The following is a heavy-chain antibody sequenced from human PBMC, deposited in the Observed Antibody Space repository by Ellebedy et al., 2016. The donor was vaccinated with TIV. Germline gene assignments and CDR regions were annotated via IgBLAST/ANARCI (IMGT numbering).Heavy chain of an antibody. CDR3: VKEGGNGDHPTTFDC. J-gene: IGHJ4*01. Sequence: GESLKISCAASGFTFNSYAMSWVRQAPGKGLEWVSAISGSGGNTYYADSVKGRFTISRDNSKNTLYLQMNSLRAEDTALYNCVKEGGNGDHPTTFDCWGHGTLVTVSS. CDR1: GFTFNSYA. CDR2: ISGSGGNT. V-gene: IGHV3-23*01. D-gene: IGHD4-17*01.